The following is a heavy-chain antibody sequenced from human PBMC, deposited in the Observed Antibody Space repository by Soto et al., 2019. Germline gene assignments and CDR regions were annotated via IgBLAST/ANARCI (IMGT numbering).Heavy chain of an antibody. CDR1: GGTFSSYT. V-gene: IGHV1-69*08. CDR3: ARDDSRKGYSSGWYYFDY. D-gene: IGHD6-19*01. J-gene: IGHJ4*02. Sequence: QVQLVQSGAEVKKPGSSVKVSCKASGGTFSSYTISWVRQAPGQGREWMGRIIPILGIANYAQKFQGRVTITADKSTSTAYMELSSLRSEDTAVYYCARDDSRKGYSSGWYYFDYWGQGTLVTVSS. CDR2: IIPILGIA.